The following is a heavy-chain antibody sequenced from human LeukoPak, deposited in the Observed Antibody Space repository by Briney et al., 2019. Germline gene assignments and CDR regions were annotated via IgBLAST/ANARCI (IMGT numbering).Heavy chain of an antibody. V-gene: IGHV3-23*01. Sequence: LELTGAGSGCAFTRTAYSWIYQGPAMWREWVSSIVGSGVNTYNADSVKGRFTISRDNSRNTLYLQMNSLRAEDTAVYYCAKIGSYFDYWGQGILVTVSS. CDR3: AKIGSYFDY. CDR1: GCAFTRTA. CDR2: IVGSGVNT. J-gene: IGHJ4*02. D-gene: IGHD3-10*01.